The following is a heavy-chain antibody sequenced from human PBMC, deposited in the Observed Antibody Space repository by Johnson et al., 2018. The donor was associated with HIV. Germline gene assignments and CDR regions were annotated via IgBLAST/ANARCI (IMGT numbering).Heavy chain of an antibody. V-gene: IGHV3-9*01. D-gene: IGHD6-19*01. J-gene: IGHJ3*01. CDR1: GFTFDDYA. CDR3: ARDHMGPVNRRVQWLVPRGFDF. Sequence: VQLVESGGGLVQPGRSLRLSCAASGFTFDDYAMHWVRQAPGKGLEWVSSITWNSGITGYADSVKGRFTISRDNAKKSLCLQMNSLRAEDTALYYCARDHMGPVNRRVQWLVPRGFDFWGQGTMVTVAS. CDR2: ITWNSGIT.